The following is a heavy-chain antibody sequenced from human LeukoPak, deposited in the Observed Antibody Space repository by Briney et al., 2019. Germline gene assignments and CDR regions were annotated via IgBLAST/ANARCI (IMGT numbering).Heavy chain of an antibody. CDR2: IYPGDSDT. J-gene: IGHJ4*02. CDR1: GFRFTSYW. Sequence: GESLKISCKGSGFRFTSYWIGWVRQMPGKGLEWMGTIYPGDSDTRYSPSFQGQVTISVDKSINTAYLQWSSLKASDTAVYYWARQGLRYLDWSVDSWGQGTLVTVSS. CDR3: ARQGLRYLDWSVDS. V-gene: IGHV5-51*01. D-gene: IGHD3-3*01.